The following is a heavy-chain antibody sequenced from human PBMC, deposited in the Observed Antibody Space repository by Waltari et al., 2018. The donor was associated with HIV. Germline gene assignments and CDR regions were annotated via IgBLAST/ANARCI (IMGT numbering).Heavy chain of an antibody. Sequence: QVQVAESGGGVVQPGRSLRLSCAGSGFTFSSYGIHWVRQAPGKGLGWVAFISYDGNNKYYADSVKGRFTISRDNSKNTLYLQMNSLRPEDTAVYYCAKASSHYYGSGDVWGQGTMVTVSS. CDR2: ISYDGNNK. CDR1: GFTFSSYG. J-gene: IGHJ3*01. V-gene: IGHV3-30*18. CDR3: AKASSHYYGSGDV. D-gene: IGHD3-10*01.